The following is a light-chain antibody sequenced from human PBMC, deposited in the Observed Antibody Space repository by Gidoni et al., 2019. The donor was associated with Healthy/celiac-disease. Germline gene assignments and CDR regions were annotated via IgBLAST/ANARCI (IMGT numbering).Light chain of an antibody. CDR2: AAS. Sequence: DIQMTQSPSSLSASVGDRVTIPCRASQSISSYLNWYQPKPGKAPKLLFYAASSVQSVVPSRVSGSGSVTEFTLTICGLRPVEFSTYFCQQSYSTPLTFGQXTKVEIK. CDR1: QSISSY. V-gene: IGKV1-39*01. J-gene: IGKJ1*01. CDR3: QQSYSTPLT.